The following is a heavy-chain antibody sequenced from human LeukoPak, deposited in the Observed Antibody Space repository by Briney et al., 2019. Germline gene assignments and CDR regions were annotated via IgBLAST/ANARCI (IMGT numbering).Heavy chain of an antibody. Sequence: ASVKVSCKASGYTFTGYYMHWVRQAPGQGLEWMGRINPNSGGTNYAQKFQGRVTMTRDTSISTAYMELSRLRSADTAVFYCARDSIVGASSDYWGQGTLVTVSS. CDR1: GYTFTGYY. CDR3: ARDSIVGASSDY. CDR2: INPNSGGT. J-gene: IGHJ4*02. V-gene: IGHV1-2*06. D-gene: IGHD1-26*01.